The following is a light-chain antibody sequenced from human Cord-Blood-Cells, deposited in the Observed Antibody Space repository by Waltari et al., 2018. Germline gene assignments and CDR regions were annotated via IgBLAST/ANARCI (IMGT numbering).Light chain of an antibody. CDR1: QSVLYSSNNKNY. CDR2: WAS. J-gene: IGKJ4*01. V-gene: IGKV4-1*01. CDR3: QQYYSTPLT. Sequence: DIVMTQSPDSLAVSLDERATSNCKSSQSVLYSSNNKNYLAWYQQKPGQPPKLLIYWASTRESGVPDRFSCSGSGTDFTLTISSLQAEDVAVYYCQQYYSTPLTFGGGTKVEIK.